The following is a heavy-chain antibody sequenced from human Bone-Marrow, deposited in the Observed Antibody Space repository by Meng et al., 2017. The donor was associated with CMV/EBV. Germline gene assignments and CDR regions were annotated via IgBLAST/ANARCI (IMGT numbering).Heavy chain of an antibody. D-gene: IGHD4-17*01. Sequence: QVQLVQAGTEVKKPRASVKVSCKAAGYTFTGYYMHWVRQAPGQGLEWMGWINPNSGGTNYAQKFQGRVTMTRDTSISTAYMELSRLRSDDTAVYYCARDLDYGDYASDYWGQGTLVTVSS. CDR3: ARDLDYGDYASDY. CDR1: GYTFTGYY. V-gene: IGHV1-2*02. CDR2: INPNSGGT. J-gene: IGHJ4*02.